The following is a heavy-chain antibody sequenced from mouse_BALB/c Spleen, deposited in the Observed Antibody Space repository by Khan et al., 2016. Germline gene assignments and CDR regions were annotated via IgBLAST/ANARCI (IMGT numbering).Heavy chain of an antibody. Sequence: DLVKPWASVKLSCKASGYTFTSYWINWIKQRPGQGLEWLGRIAPGSGRTYYNVMFKGKATLTADTSSSTAYMQHSSLSSEDAAVDFCAREGTVPLMDYWGQGTSVTVSS. CDR2: IAPGSGRT. J-gene: IGHJ4*01. CDR1: GYTFTSYW. CDR3: AREGTVPLMDY. D-gene: IGHD1-1*01. V-gene: IGHV1S41*01.